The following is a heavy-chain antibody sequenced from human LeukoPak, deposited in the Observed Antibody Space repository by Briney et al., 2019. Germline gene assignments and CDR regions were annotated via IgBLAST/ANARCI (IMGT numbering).Heavy chain of an antibody. D-gene: IGHD2-15*01. Sequence: GGSLRLSCTASGFTFTNYWMNWVRQAPGKGLEWVATIKQDGSQKYYVDSVKGRFTISRDNAKNSLYLQMSSLRGEDTAVYYCARPPLGYCSGGSCSFDPWGQGTLVTVSS. CDR2: IKQDGSQK. CDR3: ARPPLGYCSGGSCSFDP. V-gene: IGHV3-7*01. CDR1: GFTFTNYW. J-gene: IGHJ5*02.